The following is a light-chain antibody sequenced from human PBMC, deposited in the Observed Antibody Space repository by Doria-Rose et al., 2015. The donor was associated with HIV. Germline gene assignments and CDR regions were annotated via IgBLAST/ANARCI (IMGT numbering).Light chain of an antibody. CDR1: QRVKSSY. V-gene: IGKV3-20*01. J-gene: IGKJ5*01. CDR3: QQYGTSRGT. CDR2: DAS. Sequence: EIVMTQPPGTLSLSPGERATPSCRASQRVKSSYLAWYQQKPGQAPRLLIYDASTRATGIPDRFSGSGSGTDFTLTISRLEPEDVAVYYCQQYGTSRGTFGQGTRLEIK.